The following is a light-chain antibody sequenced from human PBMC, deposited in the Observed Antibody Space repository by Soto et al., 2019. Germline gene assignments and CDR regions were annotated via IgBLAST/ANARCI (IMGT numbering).Light chain of an antibody. CDR1: HSLVFSDGNTY. CDR2: KVS. V-gene: IGKV2-30*01. CDR3: MQGTHWPPIT. Sequence: EVVMTQSPLSLPVTLGQPASISCRSRHSLVFSDGNTYLNWFQQRPGQSPRRLIYKVSNRDSGVPDRFSGSGSGTDFTLKISRVEADDVGVYYCMQGTHWPPITFGQGTRLEIK. J-gene: IGKJ5*01.